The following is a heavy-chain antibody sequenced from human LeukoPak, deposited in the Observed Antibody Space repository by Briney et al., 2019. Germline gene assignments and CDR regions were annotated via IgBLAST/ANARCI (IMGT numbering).Heavy chain of an antibody. CDR1: GLSVSSNY. D-gene: IGHD1-1*01. V-gene: IGHV3-53*04. CDR2: IYSGGSR. Sequence: SGGSLRLSCAASGLSVSSNYMSWVRQAPGKGLEWVSVIYSGGSRYYAGSVKGRFTISRHNSNNTLYLQMNSLRADDTAVYYCARMSTGDWGQGTLVTVSS. CDR3: ARMSTGD. J-gene: IGHJ4*02.